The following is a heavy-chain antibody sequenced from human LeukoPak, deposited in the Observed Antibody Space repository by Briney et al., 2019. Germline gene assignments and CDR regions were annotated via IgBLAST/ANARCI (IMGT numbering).Heavy chain of an antibody. CDR1: GGSFSGYY. CDR2: INHSGST. J-gene: IGHJ4*02. Sequence: SETLSLTCAVYGGSFSGYYWSWIRQPPGKGLEWIGEINHSGSTNYNPSLKSRVTISVDTSKNQFSLKLSSVTPADTAVYYCAGGDGISARLDYWGQGTLVTVSS. CDR3: AGGDGISARLDY. V-gene: IGHV4-34*01. D-gene: IGHD6-6*01.